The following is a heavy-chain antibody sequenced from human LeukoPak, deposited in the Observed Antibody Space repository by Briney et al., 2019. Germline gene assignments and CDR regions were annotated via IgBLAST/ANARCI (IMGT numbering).Heavy chain of an antibody. CDR2: INPISGAT. Sequence: GASVKVSCKASGYTFTGYYIHWVRRAPGQGLEWMGWINPISGATAYAQNLQGRVTMTRDMSISTVYMELSSLRSDDTAMYYCAVVLMGVTTDYWGQGTLVTVSS. CDR1: GYTFTGYY. D-gene: IGHD1-26*01. CDR3: AVVLMGVTTDY. V-gene: IGHV1-2*02. J-gene: IGHJ4*02.